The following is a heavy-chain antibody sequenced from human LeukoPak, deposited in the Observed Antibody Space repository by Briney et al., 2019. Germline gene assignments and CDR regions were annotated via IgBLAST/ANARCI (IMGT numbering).Heavy chain of an antibody. CDR1: GFTSITPW. D-gene: IGHD4-23*01. Sequence: GGSLRLSCAASGFTSITPWMYWVRQAPGKGLVWVSLINIDGSTTSYADSVKGRFTISRDNAKNTLFLQMDSLRGEDTAVYYCASRVVTSFDYWGQGTLVTVSS. V-gene: IGHV3-74*01. CDR2: INIDGSTT. CDR3: ASRVVTSFDY. J-gene: IGHJ4*02.